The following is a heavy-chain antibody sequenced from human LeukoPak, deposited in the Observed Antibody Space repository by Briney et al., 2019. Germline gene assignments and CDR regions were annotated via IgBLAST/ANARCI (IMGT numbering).Heavy chain of an antibody. CDR2: VWHDGSNE. V-gene: IGHV3-33*01. CDR1: GFIFSTYG. Sequence: GGSLRLSCAASGFIFSTYGMHWVRQAPGKGLEWVAIVWHDGSNEYYADSVKGRFTISRDNSKNTLYLQVNSLRAEDTAVYFCASSTMTTRGVSAFDLWGQGTLVTVSS. D-gene: IGHD4-17*01. J-gene: IGHJ3*01. CDR3: ASSTMTTRGVSAFDL.